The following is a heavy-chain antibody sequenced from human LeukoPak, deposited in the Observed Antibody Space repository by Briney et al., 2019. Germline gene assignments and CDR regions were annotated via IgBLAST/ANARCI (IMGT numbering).Heavy chain of an antibody. CDR3: APTAEAYTSWWKV. CDR1: GYKFTDDY. V-gene: IGHV1-2*02. CDR2: INPDSGFT. D-gene: IGHD3-16*01. Sequence: ASVKVSCKASGYKFTDDYMHWVRQAPGQGLEFMGWINPDSGFTNYAQKFKGRVTMTRDTSISTAYLEVRSLTSDDAAVYYCAPTAEAYTSWWKVWGQGTLVTVSS. J-gene: IGHJ4*02.